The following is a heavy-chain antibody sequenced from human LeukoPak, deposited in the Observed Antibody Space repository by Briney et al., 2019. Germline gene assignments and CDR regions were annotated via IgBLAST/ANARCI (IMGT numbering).Heavy chain of an antibody. CDR3: AKDMGAGTSQDYYYGMDV. V-gene: IGHV3-9*01. CDR1: GFTFDDYA. CDR2: ISWNSGSI. J-gene: IGHJ6*02. D-gene: IGHD6-13*01. Sequence: GRSLRLSCAASGFTFDDYAMHWVRQAPGKGLEWVSGISWNSGSIGYADSVKGRFTISRDNAKNSLYLQMNSLRAEDTALYYCAKDMGAGTSQDYYYGMDVWGQGTTVTVSS.